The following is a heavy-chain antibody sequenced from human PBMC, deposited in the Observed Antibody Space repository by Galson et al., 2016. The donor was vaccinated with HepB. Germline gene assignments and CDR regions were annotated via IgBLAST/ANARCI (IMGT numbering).Heavy chain of an antibody. Sequence: SLRLSCAASGFMFSSYAMNWVRQAPGKGLEWVSGLSGSGGSTYYADSVKGWFTISRDSSKNTLYLQMNSLRNEDTAVYYCASSPGAGLWGQGTLVTVSS. J-gene: IGHJ4*02. CDR3: ASSPGAGL. CDR1: GFMFSSYA. D-gene: IGHD1-26*01. V-gene: IGHV3-23*01. CDR2: LSGSGGST.